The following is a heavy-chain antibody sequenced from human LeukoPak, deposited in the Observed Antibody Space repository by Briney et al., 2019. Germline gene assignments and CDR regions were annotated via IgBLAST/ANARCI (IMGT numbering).Heavy chain of an antibody. J-gene: IGHJ6*04. CDR1: GYTFTIYG. Sequence: GVSVKVSCKASGYTFTIYGITWVRQAPGQGLEWMGWISAYKGNTNYAQKLQGRVTMTTDTSTSTAYMELMSLRSDDTAVYYCARGIYYYGSGNYGMDVWGKGTTVTVSS. D-gene: IGHD3-10*01. CDR2: ISAYKGNT. V-gene: IGHV1-18*04. CDR3: ARGIYYYGSGNYGMDV.